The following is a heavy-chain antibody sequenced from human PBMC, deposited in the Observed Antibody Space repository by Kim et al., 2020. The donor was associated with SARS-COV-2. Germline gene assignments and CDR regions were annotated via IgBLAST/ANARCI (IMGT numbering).Heavy chain of an antibody. CDR2: IYYSGST. D-gene: IGHD5-18*01. V-gene: IGHV4-39*01. J-gene: IGHJ6*02. CDR3: ARQERAPGYSYGPRLRGMDV. CDR1: GGSISSSSYY. Sequence: SETLSLTCTVSGGSISSSSYYWGWIRQPPGKGLEWIGSIYYSGSTYYNPSLKSRVTISVDTSKNQFSLKLSSVTAADTAVYYCARQERAPGYSYGPRLRGMDVWGQGTTVTVSS.